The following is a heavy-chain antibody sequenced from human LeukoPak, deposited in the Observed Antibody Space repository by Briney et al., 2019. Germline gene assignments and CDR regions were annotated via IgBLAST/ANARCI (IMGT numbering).Heavy chain of an antibody. V-gene: IGHV4-34*01. D-gene: IGHD5-18*01. CDR1: GGSFSGYY. Sequence: SETLSLSCAVYGGSFSGYYWSWIRQPPGKGLEWIGEINHSGSTKYNPSLKSRVTISVDTSKNQFSLKVSSVTAADTSVYYCARHDFLSGYRYGYFPHWGQGTLVTVSS. CDR2: INHSGST. J-gene: IGHJ4*02. CDR3: ARHDFLSGYRYGYFPH.